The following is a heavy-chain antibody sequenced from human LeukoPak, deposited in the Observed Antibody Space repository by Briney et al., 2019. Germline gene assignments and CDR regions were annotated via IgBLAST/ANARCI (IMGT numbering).Heavy chain of an antibody. CDR3: AKDRVGATVPAFDY. D-gene: IGHD1-26*01. V-gene: IGHV3-23*01. Sequence: GGSLRLSCAASGFTFSTFAMIWVRQPPGKGLEWVSSIFPSGGEIHYADSVRGRFTISRDNSKSTLSLQMNSLRAEDTAIYYCAKDRVGATVPAFDYWGQGTLVTVSS. CDR1: GFTFSTFA. J-gene: IGHJ4*02. CDR2: IFPSGGEI.